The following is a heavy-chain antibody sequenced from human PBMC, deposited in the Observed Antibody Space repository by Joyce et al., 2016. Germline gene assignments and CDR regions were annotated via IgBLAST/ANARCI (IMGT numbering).Heavy chain of an antibody. CDR2: ISRSSNTI. CDR3: ARATSYYFYYYMDV. J-gene: IGHJ6*03. CDR1: GFTFNTYS. Sequence: EVQLVESGGGLVQPGGSLRLSCAASGFTFNTYSMNWVRLSPGKGLEWFSYISRSSNTIYYVDSVKGRFTISRDNAKNSLYLQMNSLRAEDTAVYFCARATSYYFYYYMDVWGKGTTVTVSS. V-gene: IGHV3-48*01.